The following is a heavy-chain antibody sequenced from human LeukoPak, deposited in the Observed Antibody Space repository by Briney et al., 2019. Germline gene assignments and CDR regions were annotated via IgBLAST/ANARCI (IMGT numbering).Heavy chain of an antibody. D-gene: IGHD1-26*01. CDR2: INPSGGST. Sequence: ASVRVSCKASGYTFTSYYMHWVRQAPGQGLEWMGIINPSGGSTSYAQKFQGRVTMTEDTSTDTAYMELSSLRSEDTAVYYCATSSGSYSNDYWGQGTLVTVSS. CDR1: GYTFTSYY. V-gene: IGHV1-46*01. J-gene: IGHJ4*02. CDR3: ATSSGSYSNDY.